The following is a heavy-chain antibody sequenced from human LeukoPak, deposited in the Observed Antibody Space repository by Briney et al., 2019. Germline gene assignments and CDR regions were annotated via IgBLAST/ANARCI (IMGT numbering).Heavy chain of an antibody. Sequence: SETLSLTCSVSGGSINSDYWNWIRQPPGKGLEWIGYIYHSGSTNYNPSLKGRVTISIDKSKKQFSLKLISVTAADTAIYYCARVGGMTTINNAAFDIWGQGTMVTVSS. V-gene: IGHV4-59*01. CDR3: ARVGGMTTINNAAFDI. CDR1: GGSINSDY. D-gene: IGHD4-4*01. J-gene: IGHJ3*02. CDR2: IYHSGST.